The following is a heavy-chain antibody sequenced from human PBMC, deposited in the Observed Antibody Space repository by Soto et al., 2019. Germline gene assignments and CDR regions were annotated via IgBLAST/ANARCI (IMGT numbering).Heavy chain of an antibody. CDR2: ISDSGST. D-gene: IGHD2-2*01. CDR3: AKDKGGSYCSRTSCLYSFDY. J-gene: IGHJ4*02. CDR1: GFTFSTYA. Sequence: EVQLLESGGGLVQPGGSLRLSCTASGFTFSTYAMSWVRQAPGKGLAWVSTISDSGSTYYADSVKGRITISRDKSKNRMNLEMNNLRDEDAAVYYCAKDKGGSYCSRTSCLYSFDYWGQGTLVTVSS. V-gene: IGHV3-23*01.